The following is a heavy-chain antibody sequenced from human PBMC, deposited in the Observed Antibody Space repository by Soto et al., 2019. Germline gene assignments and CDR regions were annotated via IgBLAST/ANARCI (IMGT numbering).Heavy chain of an antibody. J-gene: IGHJ4*02. Sequence: GGSLRLSCAASGSPFSFYSMNWVRQAPGKGLEWISYITSTSSAINYADSVRGRFTISRDNAMRSLFLHMNSLRDEDTAVYYCARDGKGAAYTHGPYYFDYWGQGALVTSPQ. CDR3: ARDGKGAAYTHGPYYFDY. CDR2: ITSTSSAI. CDR1: GSPFSFYS. D-gene: IGHD1-1*01. V-gene: IGHV3-48*02.